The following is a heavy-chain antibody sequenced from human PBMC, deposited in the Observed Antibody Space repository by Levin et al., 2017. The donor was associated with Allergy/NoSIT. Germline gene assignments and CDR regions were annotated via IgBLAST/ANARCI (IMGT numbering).Heavy chain of an antibody. Sequence: ASVKVSCKGSGYSFTSYWISWVRQMPGKGLEWMGRIDPSDSYTNYSPSFQGHVTIPADKSISTAYLQWSSLKASDTAMYYCARDGSGNYDYGMDVWGQGTTVTVSS. J-gene: IGHJ6*02. CDR1: GYSFTSYW. V-gene: IGHV5-10-1*01. D-gene: IGHD3-22*01. CDR2: IDPSDSYT. CDR3: ARDGSGNYDYGMDV.